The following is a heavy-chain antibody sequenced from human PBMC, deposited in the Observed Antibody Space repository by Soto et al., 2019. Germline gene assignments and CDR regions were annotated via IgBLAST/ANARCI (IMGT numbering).Heavy chain of an antibody. CDR3: ARRYIAAPATAFDL. CDR1: GYRFSTYL. D-gene: IGHD6-13*01. Sequence: VECLKISCHCSGYRFSTYLIHWVRQLPWKGLESVWVIYPADSDTRYSPSFQGQVTISADKTISTTYLQWSNLKASDTAMYFCARRYIAAPATAFDLWGQGTPVTVS. J-gene: IGHJ4*02. V-gene: IGHV5-51*01. CDR2: IYPADSDT.